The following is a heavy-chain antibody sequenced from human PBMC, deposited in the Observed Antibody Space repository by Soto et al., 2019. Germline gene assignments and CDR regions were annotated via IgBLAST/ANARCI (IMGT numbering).Heavy chain of an antibody. CDR1: GGSFSTYY. CDR2: THHSGST. V-gene: IGHV4-34*01. D-gene: IGHD3-16*01. Sequence: QVQLQQWGTGLLKPSETLSLTCAVYGGSFSTYYWAWIRQPPGKGLEWIGETHHSGSTTYSPSLMSRVSISIDTSRNQFFLKLRAVTAADTGVYYCANRLGSFWGQGTLVTVSS. CDR3: ANRLGSF. J-gene: IGHJ4*02.